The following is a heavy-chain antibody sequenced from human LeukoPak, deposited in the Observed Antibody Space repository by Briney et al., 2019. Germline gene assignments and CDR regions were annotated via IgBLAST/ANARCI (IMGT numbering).Heavy chain of an antibody. V-gene: IGHV1-24*01. CDR2: FDPEDGET. J-gene: IGHJ4*02. Sequence: ASVKVSFKVSGYTLTELSMHWVRQAPGKGLEWMGGFDPEDGETIYAQKFQGRVTMTEDTSTDKAYMELSSLRSEDTAVYYCATDRSIAVAGLSWDYWGQGTLVTVSS. CDR1: GYTLTELS. CDR3: ATDRSIAVAGLSWDY. D-gene: IGHD6-19*01.